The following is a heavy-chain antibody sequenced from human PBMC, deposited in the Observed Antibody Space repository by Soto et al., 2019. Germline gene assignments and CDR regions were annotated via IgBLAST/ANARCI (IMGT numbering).Heavy chain of an antibody. CDR3: ARQRPMLRFLERSHYNYYYYGMDV. D-gene: IGHD3-3*01. J-gene: IGHJ6*02. Sequence: XESLKLSCKCSGYSCTSYWIGWVLQMPGKGLEWMGIIYPGDSDTRYSPSFQGQVTISADKSISTAYLQWSSLKASDTAMYYCARQRPMLRFLERSHYNYYYYGMDVWGQGTTVTVPS. V-gene: IGHV5-51*01. CDR1: GYSCTSYW. CDR2: IYPGDSDT.